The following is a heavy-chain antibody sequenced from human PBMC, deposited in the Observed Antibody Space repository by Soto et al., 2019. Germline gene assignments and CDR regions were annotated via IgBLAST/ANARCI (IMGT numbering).Heavy chain of an antibody. CDR3: ATQTISYTWDV. J-gene: IGHJ6*02. CDR2: ISHSEGS. V-gene: IGHV4-4*02. D-gene: IGHD4-4*01. CDR1: GGSISSTKW. Sequence: QVQLQESGPGLVKPSGTLSLTCAVSGGSISSTKWWTWVRQPPGKGLEWIAEISHSEGSNYNPSLKSRAAMSLDNSKNQFSLRLSSVTAADTAVYYCATQTISYTWDVWGQGTTVTVS.